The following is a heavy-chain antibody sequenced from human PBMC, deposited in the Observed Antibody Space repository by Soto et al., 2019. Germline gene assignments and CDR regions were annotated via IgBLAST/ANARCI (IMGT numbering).Heavy chain of an antibody. V-gene: IGHV4-30-4*01. CDR3: ARELITTTVTTPYNWFDP. J-gene: IGHJ5*02. CDR2: IHYNGTT. Sequence: PSETLSLTCTLSGGSFSSCDYFWSWIRQPPGKGLEWIVKIHYNGTTYYNPPLKSRLNISLDTSKTQFSLRLSYVTASDTAVYLCARELITTTVTTPYNWFDPWGQGTLVTVSS. CDR1: GGSFSSCDYF. D-gene: IGHD4-17*01.